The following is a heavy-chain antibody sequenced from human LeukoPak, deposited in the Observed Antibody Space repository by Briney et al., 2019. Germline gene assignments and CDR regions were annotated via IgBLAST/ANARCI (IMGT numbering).Heavy chain of an antibody. Sequence: GGSLRLSCAASGFTFSSYWMHWVRQAPGKGLVWVSRINSDGSSTSYADSVKGRFTISRDNAKNTLYLQMNSLRAEDTAVYYCARGGIGGYYYDSSVITWGQGTLVTVSS. CDR2: INSDGSST. CDR1: GFTFSSYW. V-gene: IGHV3-74*01. D-gene: IGHD3-22*01. J-gene: IGHJ5*02. CDR3: ARGGIGGYYYDSSVIT.